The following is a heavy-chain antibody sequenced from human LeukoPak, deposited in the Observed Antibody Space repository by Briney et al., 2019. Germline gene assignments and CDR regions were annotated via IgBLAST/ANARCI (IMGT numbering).Heavy chain of an antibody. J-gene: IGHJ4*02. CDR1: GGSSSTTTYY. D-gene: IGHD6-13*01. CDR3: ARDLRSAVGYFDY. V-gene: IGHV4-39*07. CDR2: LYYSGTT. Sequence: SETLSLTCTVSGGSSSTTTYYWAWIRQSPGKGLEWIGTLYYSGTTYYNPSLENRVTISVDTSKSQFSLKLNSVTAADTAVYYCARDLRSAVGYFDYWGQGTLVTVSS.